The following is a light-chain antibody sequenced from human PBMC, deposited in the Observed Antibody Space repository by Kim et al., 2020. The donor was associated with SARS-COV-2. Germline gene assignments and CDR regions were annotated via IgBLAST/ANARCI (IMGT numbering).Light chain of an antibody. CDR3: NSRDSSGNHLV. CDR2: GKN. CDR1: SLRSYY. V-gene: IGLV3-19*01. J-gene: IGLJ2*01. Sequence: SSELTQDPAVSVALGQTVRITCQGDSLRSYYASWYQQKPGQAPVLVIYGKNNRPSGIPDRFSGSSSGNTASLTITGAQAEDEADYYCNSRDSSGNHLVFGGGIHLTGL.